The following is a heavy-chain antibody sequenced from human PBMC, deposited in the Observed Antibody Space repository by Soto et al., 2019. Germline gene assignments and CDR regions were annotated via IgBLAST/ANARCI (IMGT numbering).Heavy chain of an antibody. V-gene: IGHV1-69*13. Sequence: SVKVSCKASGGTFSSYAISWVRQAPGQGLEWMGGIIPIFGTANYAQKIQGRVTITADESTSTAYMELSRLRSEDTAVHYCARGPHPYYYYGMDVWGQVTTVTVSS. J-gene: IGHJ6*02. CDR2: IIPIFGTA. CDR3: ARGPHPYYYYGMDV. CDR1: GGTFSSYA.